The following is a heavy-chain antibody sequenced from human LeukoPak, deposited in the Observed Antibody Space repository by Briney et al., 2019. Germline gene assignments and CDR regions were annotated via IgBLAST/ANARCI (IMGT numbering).Heavy chain of an antibody. J-gene: IGHJ2*01. CDR1: GGSISSYY. D-gene: IGHD6-19*01. Sequence: SETLSLTCTVSGGSISSYYWSWIRQPAGKGLEWIGRIYTSGSTNYNPSLKSRVTMSVDTSKNQFSLKLSSVTAADTAVYYCARVPVTGTHWYFDLWGRGTLVTVSS. CDR3: ARVPVTGTHWYFDL. V-gene: IGHV4-4*07. CDR2: IYTSGST.